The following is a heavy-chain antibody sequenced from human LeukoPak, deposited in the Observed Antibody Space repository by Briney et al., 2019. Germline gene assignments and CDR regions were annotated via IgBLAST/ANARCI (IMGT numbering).Heavy chain of an antibody. Sequence: GGSLRLSCAASGFTFSSYAMSWVRQAPGKGLEWVSAMSASGGSTYYADSVKGRFTISRDNSKNTLYLQMNSLRAEDTAVFYCAKDWDSGWASKYFQHWGQGTLVTVSS. CDR1: GFTFSSYA. CDR3: AKDWDSGWASKYFQH. V-gene: IGHV3-23*01. J-gene: IGHJ1*01. D-gene: IGHD6-19*01. CDR2: MSASGGST.